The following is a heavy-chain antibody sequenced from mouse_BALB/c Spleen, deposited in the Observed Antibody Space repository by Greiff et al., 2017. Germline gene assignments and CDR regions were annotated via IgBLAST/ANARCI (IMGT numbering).Heavy chain of an antibody. CDR2: IDPENGDT. D-gene: IGHD2-13*01. CDR3: SARGGDYFPFDD. J-gene: IGHJ2*01. V-gene: IGHV14-4*02. CDR1: GFNIKDYY. Sequence: EVQLQQSGAELVRSGASVKLSCTASGFNIKDYYMHWVKQRPEQGLEWIGWIDPENGDTEYAPKFQGKATMTADTSSNTAYLQLSSLTSEDTAVYYSSARGGDYFPFDDWGQGTTLTVSS.